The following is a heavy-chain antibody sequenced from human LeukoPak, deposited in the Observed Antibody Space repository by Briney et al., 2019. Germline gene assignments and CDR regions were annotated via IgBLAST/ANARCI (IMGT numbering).Heavy chain of an antibody. J-gene: IGHJ4*02. V-gene: IGHV3-48*03. Sequence: GGSLRLSCAASGFTFSSYEMNWVRQAPGKGLEWVSYISSSGSTIYYADSVKGRFTISRDNSKNTLYLQMNSLSPEDTAVYYCARVGVTGTTFIHFDYWGQGTLVTVSS. CDR2: ISSSGSTI. CDR1: GFTFSSYE. CDR3: ARVGVTGTTFIHFDY. D-gene: IGHD1-20*01.